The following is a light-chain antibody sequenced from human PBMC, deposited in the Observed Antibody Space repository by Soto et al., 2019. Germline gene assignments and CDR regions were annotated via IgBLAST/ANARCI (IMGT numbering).Light chain of an antibody. V-gene: IGLV1-36*01. Sequence: QSVLTQPPSVSEAPRQRVTISCSGSSSNIGNNAVNWYQQLPGKAPKLLMFYDNLLPSGVSDRFSSSKSGTSASLAISGLQSEDEADYYCAAWDDSMNGYVFGTGTKVTVL. CDR3: AAWDDSMNGYV. CDR2: YDN. J-gene: IGLJ1*01. CDR1: SSNIGNNA.